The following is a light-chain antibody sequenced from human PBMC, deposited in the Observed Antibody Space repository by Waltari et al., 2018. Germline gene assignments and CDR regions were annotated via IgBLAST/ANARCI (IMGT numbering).Light chain of an antibody. Sequence: QSALTQPASVSGSPGQSITISCTGTSSAVGGYNYFSLYQQHPGKAPKLMIFDISNRPSGVSNRFSGSKSGNTASLTISGLQAEDEADYYCSSYISSSTLELFGGGTSLTVL. CDR3: SSYISSSTLEL. CDR2: DIS. J-gene: IGLJ2*01. CDR1: SSAVGGYNY. V-gene: IGLV2-14*03.